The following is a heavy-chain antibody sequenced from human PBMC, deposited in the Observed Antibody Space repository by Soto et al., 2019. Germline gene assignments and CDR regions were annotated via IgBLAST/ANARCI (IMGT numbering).Heavy chain of an antibody. J-gene: IGHJ5*02. CDR1: GGSFSGYY. CDR2: INHRGST. V-gene: IGHV4-34*01. D-gene: IGHD1-1*01. CDR3: ARRGYLAGWFDP. Sequence: QVQLQQLGAGLLKPSETLSLTCAVYGGSFSGYYWSWIRQPPGKGLEWIGEINHRGSTNYTPSLKSRVTISVDTSKNQCSLKLRSVTAADTAVYYCARRGYLAGWFDPWGQGTLVTVSS.